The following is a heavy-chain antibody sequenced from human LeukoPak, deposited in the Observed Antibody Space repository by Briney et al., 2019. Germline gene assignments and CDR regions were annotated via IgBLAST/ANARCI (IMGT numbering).Heavy chain of an antibody. CDR3: ARSVAGNTIFGVVISMDV. CDR1: GGSISSYY. D-gene: IGHD3-3*01. V-gene: IGHV4-59*01. J-gene: IGHJ6*02. CDR2: IYYSGST. Sequence: SETLSLTCTVSGGSISSYYWSWIRQPPGKGLEWIGYIYYSGSTNYNPSLKSRVTISVDTSKNQFSLKPSSVTAADTAVYYCARSVAGNTIFGVVISMDVWGQGTTVTVS.